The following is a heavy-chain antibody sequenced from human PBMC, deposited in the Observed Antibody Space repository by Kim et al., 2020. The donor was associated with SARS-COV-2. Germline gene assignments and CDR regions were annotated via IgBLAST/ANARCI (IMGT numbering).Heavy chain of an antibody. V-gene: IGHV4-39*01. CDR1: GGSISSNNYY. D-gene: IGHD6-19*01. CDR3: ARRYSSGWFYDY. Sequence: SETLSLTCTVSGGSISSNNYYCGWIRQPPAKGLEWIGTIHYIGSTYYNASLKSLVTMSVDTSKNQFSLKLSSVTAADTAIYYCARRYSSGWFYDYLGQGTLVSVSS. J-gene: IGHJ4*02. CDR2: IHYIGST.